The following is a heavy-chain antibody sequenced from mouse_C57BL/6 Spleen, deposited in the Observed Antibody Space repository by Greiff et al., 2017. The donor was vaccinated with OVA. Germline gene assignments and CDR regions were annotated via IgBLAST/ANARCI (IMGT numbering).Heavy chain of an antibody. CDR3: ARDEDYYGSSGFAY. V-gene: IGHV1-80*01. J-gene: IGHJ3*01. CDR2: IYPGDGDT. D-gene: IGHD1-1*01. Sequence: VKLQESGAELVKPGASVKISCKASGYAFSSYWMNWVKQRPGKGLEWIGQIYPGDGDTNYNGKFKGKATLTADKSSSTAYMQLSSLTSEDSAVYFCARDEDYYGSSGFAYWGQGTLVTVSA. CDR1: GYAFSSYW.